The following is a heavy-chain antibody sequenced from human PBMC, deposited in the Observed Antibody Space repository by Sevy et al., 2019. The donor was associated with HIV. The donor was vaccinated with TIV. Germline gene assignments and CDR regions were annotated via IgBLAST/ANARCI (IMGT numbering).Heavy chain of an antibody. V-gene: IGHV1-69*13. J-gene: IGHJ4*02. D-gene: IGHD6-19*01. Sequence: SVKVSCKASGGIFKSYGISWVRQAPGQGLEWMGGIIPILNTVHYAQKFQGRVTITAYESTKTAYMELSSLRSEDTAVYYCVRGGGNGWYYFDYWGQETLVTVSS. CDR2: IIPILNTV. CDR3: VRGGGNGWYYFDY. CDR1: GGIFKSYG.